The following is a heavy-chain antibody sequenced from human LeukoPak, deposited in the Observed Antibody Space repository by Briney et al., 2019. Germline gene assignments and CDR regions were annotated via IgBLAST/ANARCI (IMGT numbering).Heavy chain of an antibody. V-gene: IGHV3-23*01. Sequence: GGSLRLSCAASGFTFSSYAMSWVRQAPGKGLEWVSAISGSGGSTYYADSVKGRFTISRDNSKNTLYLQMNSLRAEDTAVYYCAKVFGSSWYAPLDYWGQGTLVTVSS. CDR2: ISGSGGST. CDR3: AKVFGSSWYAPLDY. J-gene: IGHJ4*02. D-gene: IGHD6-13*01. CDR1: GFTFSSYA.